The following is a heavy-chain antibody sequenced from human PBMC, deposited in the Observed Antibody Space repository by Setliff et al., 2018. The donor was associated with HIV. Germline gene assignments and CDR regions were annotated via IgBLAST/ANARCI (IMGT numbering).Heavy chain of an antibody. CDR3: ARNGVGDAPFDS. D-gene: IGHD3-3*01. CDR2: TYYSGGT. CDR1: GDSINSHY. V-gene: IGHV4-59*11. Sequence: PSETLSLTCTASGDSINSHYWSWIRQPPGKGLEWIGFTYYSGGTNYNPSLKSRVTISVDTSKNHFSLNLTSVTAADTAIYYCARNGVGDAPFDSWGQGTPVTVSS. J-gene: IGHJ4*02.